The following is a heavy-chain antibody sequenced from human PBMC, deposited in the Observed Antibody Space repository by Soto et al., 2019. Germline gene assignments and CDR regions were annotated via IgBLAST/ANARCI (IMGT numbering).Heavy chain of an antibody. J-gene: IGHJ6*02. Sequence: SVKVSCKASGGTFSSYAISWVRQAPGQGLEWMGGIIPIFGTANYAQKFQGRVTITADESTSTAYMELSSLRSEDTAVYYCARDGGGIAVAGPYYYYGMDVWGQGTTVTVSS. CDR2: IIPIFGTA. D-gene: IGHD6-19*01. CDR1: GGTFSSYA. V-gene: IGHV1-69*13. CDR3: ARDGGGIAVAGPYYYYGMDV.